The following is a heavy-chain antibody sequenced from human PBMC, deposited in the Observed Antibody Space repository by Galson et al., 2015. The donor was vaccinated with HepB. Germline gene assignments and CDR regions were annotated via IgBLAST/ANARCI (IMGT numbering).Heavy chain of an antibody. CDR2: ISGSGGST. V-gene: IGHV3-23*01. J-gene: IGHJ4*02. CDR1: GFIFINYA. Sequence: SLRLSCAASGFIFINYAMTWVRQAPGNGLQWVSSISGSGGSTYYADSVKGRFTISRDNSQNTLYLEMNSLRVEDTALYFCAKVYSRTGWLVDFWGPGTLVTVSS. CDR3: AKVYSRTGWLVDF. D-gene: IGHD1-14*01.